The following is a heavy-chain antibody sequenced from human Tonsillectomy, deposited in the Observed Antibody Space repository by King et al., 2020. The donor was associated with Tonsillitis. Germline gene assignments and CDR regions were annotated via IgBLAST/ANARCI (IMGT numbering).Heavy chain of an antibody. CDR2: IKQDGMEK. D-gene: IGHD2-15*01. V-gene: IGHV3-7*01. Sequence: QLVQSGGGLVQPGGSLRLSCAASGFTFSSYWMSWVRQAPGKGLEWLANIKQDGMEKFYVDSVKGRFTISRDNAKNSLYLQMNSLRAEDTAVYYCARETMRGGSCYYFDPWGQGTLVTVSS. CDR1: GFTFSSYW. CDR3: ARETMRGGSCYYFDP. J-gene: IGHJ5*02.